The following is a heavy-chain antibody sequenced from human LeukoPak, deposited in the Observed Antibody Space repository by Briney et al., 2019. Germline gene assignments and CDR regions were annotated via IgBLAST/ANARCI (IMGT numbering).Heavy chain of an antibody. J-gene: IGHJ5*02. CDR2: IYYSGST. Sequence: SETLSLTXTVSGGSISSSSYYWGRIRQPPGKGLEWIGSIYYSGSTYYNPSLKSRVTISVDTSKNQFSLKLSSVTAADTAVYYCARTMIVGYLSLFDPWGQGTLVTVSS. CDR1: GGSISSSSYY. V-gene: IGHV4-39*01. D-gene: IGHD3-22*01. CDR3: ARTMIVGYLSLFDP.